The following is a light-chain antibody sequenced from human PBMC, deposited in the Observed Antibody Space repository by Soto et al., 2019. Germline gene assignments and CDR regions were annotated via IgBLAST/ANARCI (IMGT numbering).Light chain of an antibody. CDR2: GIT. J-gene: IGLJ1*01. CDR1: SSNFGAGFD. V-gene: IGLV1-40*01. CDR3: QSYDRSLSGYV. Sequence: QSVLTQPPSVSGAPGQWVTISCTGSSSNFGAGFDVHWYQQLPGTAPKLLIYGITKRPSGVPDRFSGSKSGTSASLAITGLQAEDEAVYYCQSYDRSLSGYVFGTGTKLTVL.